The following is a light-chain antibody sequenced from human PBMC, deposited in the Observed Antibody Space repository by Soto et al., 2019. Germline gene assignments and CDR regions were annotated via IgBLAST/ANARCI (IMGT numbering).Light chain of an antibody. J-gene: IGKJ1*01. V-gene: IGKV1-6*01. Sequence: AIQMTQSPSSLSASVGDRVTITFRASQGIRDDLGWYQHKPGKAPKLLIYAASSLQSGVPSRFSGSGSGTDFTLTISSLQPEDFATYYCLQDYIYPWTFGQGTKVDIK. CDR1: QGIRDD. CDR3: LQDYIYPWT. CDR2: AAS.